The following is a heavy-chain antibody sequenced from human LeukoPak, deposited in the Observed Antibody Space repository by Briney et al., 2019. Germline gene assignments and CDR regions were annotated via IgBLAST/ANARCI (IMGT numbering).Heavy chain of an antibody. D-gene: IGHD6-13*01. J-gene: IGHJ3*02. CDR1: GFTFSSYG. V-gene: IGHV3-33*06. Sequence: GRSLRLSCAASGFTFSSYGMHWVRQAPGKGLEWVAVIWYDGSNKYYADSVKGRFTISRHNSQNTLYLQMSSLRLEDTALYYCVKDSLPKSYSSSLYYAFDIWGQGTLVTVSS. CDR2: IWYDGSNK. CDR3: VKDSLPKSYSSSLYYAFDI.